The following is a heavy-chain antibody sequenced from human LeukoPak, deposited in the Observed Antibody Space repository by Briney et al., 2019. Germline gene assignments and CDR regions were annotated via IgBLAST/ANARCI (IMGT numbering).Heavy chain of an antibody. CDR2: ISWNSGSI. J-gene: IGHJ3*02. D-gene: IGHD2-8*01. CDR1: GFTFDDYA. Sequence: GGSLRLSCAASGFTFDDYAMHWVRQAPGKGLEWVSGISWNSGSIGYADSVRGRFTISRDNAKNSLYLQMNSLRAEDTALYYCAKDAGGAYCTNGVCHPNAFDIWGQGTMVTVSS. CDR3: AKDAGGAYCTNGVCHPNAFDI. V-gene: IGHV3-9*01.